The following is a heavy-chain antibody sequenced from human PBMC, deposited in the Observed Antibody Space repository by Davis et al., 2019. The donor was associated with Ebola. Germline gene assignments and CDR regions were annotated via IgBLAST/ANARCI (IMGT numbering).Heavy chain of an antibody. CDR3: ARGTLQAY. J-gene: IGHJ4*02. V-gene: IGHV3-30*07. Sequence: GESLKISCVDSAFTFRDYSMNWVRQAPGKGLEWVSIISSDGSNRFYADSVKGRFTISRDNTKNSLYLQMNSLRAEDTAVYYCARGTLQAYWGQGTLVTVSS. CDR1: AFTFRDYS. CDR2: ISSDGSNR.